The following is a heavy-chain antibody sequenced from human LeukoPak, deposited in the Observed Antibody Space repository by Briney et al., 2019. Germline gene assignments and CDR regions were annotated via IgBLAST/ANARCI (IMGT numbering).Heavy chain of an antibody. CDR3: ARGLYCSSTSCSDY. CDR2: MNPNSGNT. J-gene: IGHJ4*02. D-gene: IGHD2-2*01. Sequence: SVKVSCKASGYTFTGYDINRVRHATGQGLEWMGWMNPNSGNTGYAQKFHGRVTMTRNTSISTAYMELSSLRSEETAVYYCARGLYCSSTSCSDYWGQGTLVTVSS. V-gene: IGHV1-8*01. CDR1: GYTFTGYD.